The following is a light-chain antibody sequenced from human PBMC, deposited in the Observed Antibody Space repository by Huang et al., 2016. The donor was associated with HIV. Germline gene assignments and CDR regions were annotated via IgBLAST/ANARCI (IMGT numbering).Light chain of an antibody. CDR3: MQALQTPPYT. J-gene: IGKJ2*01. V-gene: IGKV2-28*01. CDR2: LGS. Sequence: IVMTQSPLSLSVSPGEPASISCTSSQSLLPKNGYNYVDWYLQKPGQSPQRLIYLGSNRASGVPDRFRGSGSGTDFTLKISRVEAEDGGVYYCMQALQTPPYTFGQGTNLEIK. CDR1: QSLLPKNGYNY.